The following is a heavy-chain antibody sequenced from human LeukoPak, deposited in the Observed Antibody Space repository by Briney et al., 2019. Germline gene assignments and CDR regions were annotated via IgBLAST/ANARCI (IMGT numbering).Heavy chain of an antibody. J-gene: IGHJ3*02. CDR1: GGTFSSYA. D-gene: IGHD3-22*01. Sequence: SVKVSCKASGGTFSSYAISWVRQAPGQGLEWMGGIIPIFGTANYAQKFQGRVTITADESTSSAYMELSSLRSEDTAVYYCARGRFYSRGYHGEAFDIWGQGTMVTVSS. CDR2: IIPIFGTA. CDR3: ARGRFYSRGYHGEAFDI. V-gene: IGHV1-69*13.